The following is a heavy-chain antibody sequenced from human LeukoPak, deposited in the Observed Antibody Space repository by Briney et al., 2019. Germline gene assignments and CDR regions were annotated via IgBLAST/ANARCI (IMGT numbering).Heavy chain of an antibody. V-gene: IGHV7-4-1*02. CDR2: INTNTGNP. J-gene: IGHJ4*02. Sequence: ASVKVSCKASGYTFTSYAMHWVRQAPGQRLEWMGWINTNTGNPTYAQGFTGRFVFSLDTSVSTAYLQISSLKAEDTAVYYCARGLSVLNWNDLSRISGYWGQGTLVTVSS. CDR3: ARGLSVLNWNDLSRISGY. CDR1: GYTFTSYA. D-gene: IGHD1-1*01.